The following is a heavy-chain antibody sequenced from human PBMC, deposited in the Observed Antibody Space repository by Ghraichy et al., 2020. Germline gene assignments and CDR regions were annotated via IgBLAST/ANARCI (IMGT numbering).Heavy chain of an antibody. J-gene: IGHJ6*02. CDR3: AKDQGVLMSYYYYGMDV. V-gene: IGHV3-30*18. D-gene: IGHD2-8*01. CDR1: GFTFSSYG. Sequence: GESLNISCAASGFTFSSYGMHWVRQAPGKGLEWVAVISYDGSNKYYADSVKGRFTISRDNSKNTLYLQMNSLRAEDTAVYYCAKDQGVLMSYYYYGMDVWGQGTTVTVSS. CDR2: ISYDGSNK.